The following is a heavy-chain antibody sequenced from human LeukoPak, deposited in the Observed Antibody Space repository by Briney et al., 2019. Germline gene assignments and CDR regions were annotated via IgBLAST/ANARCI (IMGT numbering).Heavy chain of an antibody. J-gene: IGHJ5*02. D-gene: IGHD5-24*01. CDR2: VHPHGVF. V-gene: IGHV4-34*01. CDR1: GGSCDDYY. CDR3: ARGRDRSKAGDL. Sequence: SETLSLTCAVYGGSCDDYYCSWIRQPPGKGLEWIGEVHPHGVFYYNSSLVSRVTISIDTSKTQFSLRLTSVTATDTAFYYCARGRDRSKAGDLRGQGSLVTVSS.